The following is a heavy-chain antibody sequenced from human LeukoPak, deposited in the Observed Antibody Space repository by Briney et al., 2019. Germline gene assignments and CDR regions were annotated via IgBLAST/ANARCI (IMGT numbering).Heavy chain of an antibody. CDR2: INPSGGST. D-gene: IGHD4-17*01. CDR1: GYTFTSYY. V-gene: IGHV1-46*01. Sequence: ASVKVSCKASGYTFTSYYMHWVRQAPGQGLEWMGIINPSGGSTSYARKFQGRVTMTRDTSTSTVYMELSSLRSEDTAVYYCARGKVTTLMYYYYGMDVRGQGTTVTVSS. J-gene: IGHJ6*02. CDR3: ARGKVTTLMYYYYGMDV.